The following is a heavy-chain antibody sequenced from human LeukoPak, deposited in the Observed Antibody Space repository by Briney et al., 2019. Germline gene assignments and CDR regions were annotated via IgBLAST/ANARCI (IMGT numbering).Heavy chain of an antibody. D-gene: IGHD2-21*01. Sequence: GASVRVSCKTSGYTFTAQFMHWVRQAPGQGPEWMGWINPNNGDTKYAQTFLGRVTMTRDTSTSTAYMELSSLRSDDTAVYFCASYPRNIPTPPFDYWGQGTLVTVSS. CDR2: INPNNGDT. V-gene: IGHV1-2*02. CDR1: GYTFTAQF. J-gene: IGHJ4*02. CDR3: ASYPRNIPTPPFDY.